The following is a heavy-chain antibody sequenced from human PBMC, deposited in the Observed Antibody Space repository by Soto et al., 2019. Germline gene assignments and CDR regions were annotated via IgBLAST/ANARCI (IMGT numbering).Heavy chain of an antibody. D-gene: IGHD1-26*01. J-gene: IGHJ4*02. CDR1: GFRFDEHA. CDR3: AKDKVGGTYFSGLDY. Sequence: GGSLRLSCAASGFRFDEHAMHWVRQAPGRGLEWVSGITRDSGNKGYADSVKGRFIVSRDNAKNSLYLQMNSLRPDDTALYYCAKDKVGGTYFSGLDYWGQGALVTVSS. V-gene: IGHV3-9*01. CDR2: ITRDSGNK.